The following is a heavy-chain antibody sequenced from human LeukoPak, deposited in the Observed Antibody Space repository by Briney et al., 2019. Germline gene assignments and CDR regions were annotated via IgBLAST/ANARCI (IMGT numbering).Heavy chain of an antibody. Sequence: GASVKVSCKASGYTFTSYGISWVRQAPGQGLEWMGWISAYNGNTNYAQKLQGRVTMTTDTSTSTAYTELRSLRSDDTAVYYCARASDYGDAEIDYWGQGTLVTVSS. CDR1: GYTFTSYG. CDR2: ISAYNGNT. D-gene: IGHD4-17*01. CDR3: ARASDYGDAEIDY. J-gene: IGHJ4*02. V-gene: IGHV1-18*01.